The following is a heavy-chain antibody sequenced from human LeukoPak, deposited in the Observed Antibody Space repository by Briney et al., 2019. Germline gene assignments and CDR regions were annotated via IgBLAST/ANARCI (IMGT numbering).Heavy chain of an antibody. D-gene: IGHD3-10*01. J-gene: IGHJ6*02. V-gene: IGHV3-33*01. Sequence: GGSLRLFCAASGFTFSSYGMHWVRQAPGKGLEWVAVIWYDGSNKYYADSVKGRFTISRDNSKNTLYLQMNSLRAEDTAVYYCARFLMVRGVMNYYYGMDVWGQGTTVTVSS. CDR3: ARFLMVRGVMNYYYGMDV. CDR2: IWYDGSNK. CDR1: GFTFSSYG.